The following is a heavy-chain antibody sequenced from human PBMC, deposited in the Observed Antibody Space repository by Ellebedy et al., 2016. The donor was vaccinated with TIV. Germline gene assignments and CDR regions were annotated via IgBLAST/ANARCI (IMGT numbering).Heavy chain of an antibody. Sequence: PGGSLRLSCAASGFTFNNAWMSWVRQAPGKGLEWVGRSKRKTDGWTRDYTATVEGRFTISRDESRNTLYMQIGSLKTEDTAVYYCTAGGEAYDYWGQGTLVTVSS. CDR3: TAGGEAYDY. V-gene: IGHV3-15*01. J-gene: IGHJ4*02. CDR2: SKRKTDGWTR. CDR1: GFTFNNAW. D-gene: IGHD2-21*01.